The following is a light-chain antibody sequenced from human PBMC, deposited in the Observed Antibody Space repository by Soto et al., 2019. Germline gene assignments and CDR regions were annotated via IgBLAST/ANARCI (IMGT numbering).Light chain of an antibody. CDR1: QSISSY. Sequence: IQMTQSPSTLSASVGDRVTITCRASQSISSYLNWYQQKPGKAPKLLIFDASSLETGVPSRCSGSGSGTDFTLTISSLQPEDFATYYCQQFTHYQGTFGQGTRLEI. V-gene: IGKV1D-13*01. CDR3: QQFTHYQGT. CDR2: DAS. J-gene: IGKJ5*01.